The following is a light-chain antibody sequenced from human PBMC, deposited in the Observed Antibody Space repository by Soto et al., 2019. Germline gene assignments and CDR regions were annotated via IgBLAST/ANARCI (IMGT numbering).Light chain of an antibody. V-gene: IGLV2-11*01. J-gene: IGLJ1*01. CDR2: DVS. Sequence: QSVLSQPRSVSGSPGQSVAISCTGTSNDVGGYNYVSWYQQHPGRVPKVIIYDVSQRPSGVPDRFSGSKSGNTASLTISDLQAEDEADYYCCSNAGGPDVFGSGTKVTVL. CDR3: CSNAGGPDV. CDR1: SNDVGGYNY.